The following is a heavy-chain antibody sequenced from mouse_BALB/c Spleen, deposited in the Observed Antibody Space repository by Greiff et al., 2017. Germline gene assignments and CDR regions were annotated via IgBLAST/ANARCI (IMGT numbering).Heavy chain of an antibody. V-gene: IGHV5-4*02. CDR2: ISDGGSYT. D-gene: IGHD2-2*01. CDR1: GFTFSDYY. Sequence: EVNLVESGGGLVKPGGSLKLSCAASGFTFSDYYMYWVRQTPEKRLEWVATISDGGSYTYYPDSVKGRFTISRDNAKNNLYLQMSSLKSEDTAMYYCARVWLLSYFDYWGQGTTLTVSS. CDR3: ARVWLLSYFDY. J-gene: IGHJ2*01.